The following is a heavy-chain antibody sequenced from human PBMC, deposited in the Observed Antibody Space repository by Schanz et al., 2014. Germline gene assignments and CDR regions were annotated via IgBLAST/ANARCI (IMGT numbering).Heavy chain of an antibody. Sequence: QVQLVQSGAEVKKPGSSMKVSCKASGGTFSTYPINWLRQAPGQGLEWMGRIIPIHGIANYAQKFQGRVTITADRSTSTAYMELSSLRSEDTAVYYCARDGGEVVRGVIEGVNHYYYGMDVWGQGTTVTVSS. V-gene: IGHV1-69*04. D-gene: IGHD3-10*01. CDR3: ARDGGEVVRGVIEGVNHYYYGMDV. CDR2: IIPIHGIA. CDR1: GGTFSTYP. J-gene: IGHJ6*02.